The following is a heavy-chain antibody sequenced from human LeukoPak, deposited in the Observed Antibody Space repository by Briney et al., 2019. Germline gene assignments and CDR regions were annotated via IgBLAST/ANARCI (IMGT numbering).Heavy chain of an antibody. V-gene: IGHV1-69*06. Sequence: GASVKVSCKASGGTFSSYAISWVRQAPGQGLEWMGGIIPIFSTPNYAQKFQGRVTITADKSTSTAYMELRSLRSDDTAVYYCARDPGTEPSSGHNWFDPWGQGTLVTVSS. CDR2: IIPIFSTP. D-gene: IGHD1-1*01. CDR3: ARDPGTEPSSGHNWFDP. J-gene: IGHJ5*02. CDR1: GGTFSSYA.